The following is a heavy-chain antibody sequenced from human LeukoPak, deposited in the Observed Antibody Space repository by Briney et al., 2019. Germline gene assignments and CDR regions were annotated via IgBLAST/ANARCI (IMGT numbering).Heavy chain of an antibody. CDR2: IKQDGTER. Sequence: PGGSLRLSCIASGFTFDSYWMGWVRQAPGKGLEWVANIKQDGTERYYVDPVKGRFTISRDDAKKSLYLQMNSVRVEDTAVYYCARDLSLLTFGGNNGVGSFDYWGQGTQVTVSS. J-gene: IGHJ4*02. D-gene: IGHD3-16*01. CDR3: ARDLSLLTFGGNNGVGSFDY. V-gene: IGHV3-7*01. CDR1: GFTFDSYW.